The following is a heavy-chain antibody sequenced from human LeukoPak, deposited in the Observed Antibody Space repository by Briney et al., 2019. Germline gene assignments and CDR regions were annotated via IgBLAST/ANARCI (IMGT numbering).Heavy chain of an antibody. CDR1: GFSLSTSGVG. J-gene: IGHJ4*02. V-gene: IGHV2-5*02. CDR3: ALSLGATTVREFDY. D-gene: IGHD1-26*01. CDR2: IYWDDDK. Sequence: SGPTLVKPTQTLTLTCTFSGFSLSTSGVGVGWIRQPPGKALEWLALIYWDDDKRYSPSLKSSLTITKDTSKNQVVLTMTNMDPVDTATYYCALSLGATTVREFDYWGQGTLVTVSS.